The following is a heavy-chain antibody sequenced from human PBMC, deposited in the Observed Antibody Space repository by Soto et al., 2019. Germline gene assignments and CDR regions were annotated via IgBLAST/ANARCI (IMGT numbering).Heavy chain of an antibody. J-gene: IGHJ4*02. CDR1: GFTFSSYE. V-gene: IGHV3-48*03. Sequence: GGSLRLSCAASGFTFSSYEMNWVRQAPGKGLEWVSYISSSGSTIYYADSVKGRFTISRDNAKNSLYLQMNSLRAEDTAFYYCARVDCSSTSCLAPFDYWGQGTLVTVSS. CDR2: ISSSGSTI. D-gene: IGHD2-2*01. CDR3: ARVDCSSTSCLAPFDY.